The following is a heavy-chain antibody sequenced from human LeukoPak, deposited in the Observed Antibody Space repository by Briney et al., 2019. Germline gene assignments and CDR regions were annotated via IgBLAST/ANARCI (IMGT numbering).Heavy chain of an antibody. J-gene: IGHJ4*02. Sequence: PGRSLRLSCAASGFTFSSYGMHWVRQAPGKGLEWVAVISYDGSNKYYADSVKGRFTISRDNSKNTLYLQMNSLRAEDTAVYYCAKGTSDRATDYWGQGTLVTVSS. V-gene: IGHV3-30*18. CDR1: GFTFSSYG. D-gene: IGHD1-1*01. CDR3: AKGTSDRATDY. CDR2: ISYDGSNK.